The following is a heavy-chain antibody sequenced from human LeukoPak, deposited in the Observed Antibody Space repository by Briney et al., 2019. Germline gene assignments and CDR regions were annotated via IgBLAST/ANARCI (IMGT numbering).Heavy chain of an antibody. J-gene: IGHJ4*02. CDR2: INTDGSST. D-gene: IGHD3-10*01. Sequence: GGSLRLSCAASGFTFSSYWMHWVRQAPGKGLVWVSRINTDGSSTSYADSVKGRFTISRDNAKNSLYLQMNSLRAEDTAVYYCASYDYGSGSLDYWGQGTLVTVSS. V-gene: IGHV3-74*01. CDR3: ASYDYGSGSLDY. CDR1: GFTFSSYW.